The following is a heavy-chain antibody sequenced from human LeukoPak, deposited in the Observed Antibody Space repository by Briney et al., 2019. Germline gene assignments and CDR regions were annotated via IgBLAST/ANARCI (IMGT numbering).Heavy chain of an antibody. J-gene: IGHJ6*03. D-gene: IGHD6-13*01. CDR3: ANTAADNYYYYYMDV. CDR1: GGSISSSSYY. V-gene: IGHV4-39*07. CDR2: IYYSGST. Sequence: SETLSLTCTVSGGSISSSSYYWGWIRQPPGKGLEWIGSIYYSGSTYYNPSLKSRVTISVDTSKNQFSLKLSSVTAADTAVYYRANTAADNYYYYYMDVWGKGTTVTVSS.